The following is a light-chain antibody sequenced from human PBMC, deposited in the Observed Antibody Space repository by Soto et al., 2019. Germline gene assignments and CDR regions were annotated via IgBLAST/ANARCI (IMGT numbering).Light chain of an antibody. CDR1: SSDGGGYNY. CDR2: EVS. Sequence: QSALTQPASVSGSPGQSITISCTGTSSDGGGYNYVSWYQQHPGKAPKLMIYEVSNRPSGVSNRFSGSKSGNTASLTISGLQAEDEADYYYSSYTSTTIDYVFGTGTKLTVL. J-gene: IGLJ1*01. CDR3: SSYTSTTIDYV. V-gene: IGLV2-14*01.